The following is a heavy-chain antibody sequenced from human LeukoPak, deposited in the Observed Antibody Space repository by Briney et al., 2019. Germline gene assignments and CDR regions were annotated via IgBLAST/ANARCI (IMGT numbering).Heavy chain of an antibody. CDR2: IYYSGST. CDR3: ARAESQDSSGYYFSRTPSVYFDY. D-gene: IGHD3-22*01. V-gene: IGHV4-59*01. J-gene: IGHJ4*02. Sequence: PSETLSLTCTVSGGSISSYYWSWIRQPPGKGLEWIGYIYYSGSTNYNPSLKSRVTISVDTSKNQFSLKLSSVTAADTAVYHCARAESQDSSGYYFSRTPSVYFDYWGQGTLVTVSS. CDR1: GGSISSYY.